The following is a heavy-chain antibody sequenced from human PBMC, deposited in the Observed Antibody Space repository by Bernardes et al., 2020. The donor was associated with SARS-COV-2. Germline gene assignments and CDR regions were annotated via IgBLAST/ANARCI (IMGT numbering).Heavy chain of an antibody. CDR2: IWHDGSRE. CDR3: ATEDGEWLES. V-gene: IGHV3-33*01. Sequence: GSLSLSCAATGFTVRDYTMNWVRQAPGKGLEWVAVIWHDGSREYYVDSVKGRFAISRDNSNNTLYLQMNNLRVEDTALYRCATEDGEWLESWGQGTLVTVSS. D-gene: IGHD4-17*01. CDR1: GFTVRDYT. J-gene: IGHJ5*01.